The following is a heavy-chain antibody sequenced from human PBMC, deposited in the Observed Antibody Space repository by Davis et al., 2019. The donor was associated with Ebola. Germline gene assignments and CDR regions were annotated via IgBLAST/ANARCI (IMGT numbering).Heavy chain of an antibody. Sequence: TLSLTCDVSGGSLSGHYWSWIRQPPGKALEWLALIYWDDDNRYSPSLKSRLTITKDTSKNQVVLTMTNMDPVDTATYYCAHRHQRGSYRFDYWGQGTLVRVSS. V-gene: IGHV2-5*08. CDR2: IYWDDDN. CDR3: AHRHQRGSYRFDY. CDR1: GGSLSGHYWS. D-gene: IGHD1-26*01. J-gene: IGHJ4*02.